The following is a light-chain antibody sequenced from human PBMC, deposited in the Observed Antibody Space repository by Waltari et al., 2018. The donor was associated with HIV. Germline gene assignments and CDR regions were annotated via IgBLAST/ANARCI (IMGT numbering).Light chain of an antibody. V-gene: IGLV2-14*01. CDR1: NVDVGAFKF. J-gene: IGLJ2*01. CDR2: DVH. Sequence: QSALTQPASVSGSPGQSITISCTGINVDVGAFKFVSWYQHHPGKAPQLIIYDVHNRPSGVADRFSGSKSGNSASLTISGLQTADEADYYCTSYTSGSVLFGGGTNLTVL. CDR3: TSYTSGSVL.